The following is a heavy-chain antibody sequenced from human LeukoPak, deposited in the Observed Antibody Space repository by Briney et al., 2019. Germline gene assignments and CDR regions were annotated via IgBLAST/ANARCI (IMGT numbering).Heavy chain of an antibody. V-gene: IGHV4-4*07. CDR2: IYSSGTT. J-gene: IGHJ4*02. CDR3: ARDGYTASYYSLDY. Sequence: SETLSLTCSVSGGSIRSYYWSWIRQPVGKGLEPVGRIYSSGTTNYNPSRNSRVSMSVDMSKNQFSLRLNSVTAADTAVYYCARDGYTASYYSLDYWGQGILVTVSS. D-gene: IGHD1-26*01. CDR1: GGSIRSYY.